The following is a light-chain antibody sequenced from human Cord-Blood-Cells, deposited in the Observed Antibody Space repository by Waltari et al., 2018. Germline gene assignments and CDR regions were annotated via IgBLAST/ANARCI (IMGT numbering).Light chain of an antibody. J-gene: IGLJ2*01. CDR1: SSDVGGYNY. CDR2: EVS. Sequence: QSALTQPPSASGSPGQSVTISCPGTSSDVGGYNYVSWYQQPPGKAPKLMIYEVSKRPSGVPDRFSGSKSGNTASLTVSGLQAEDEADYYCSSYAGSNNFKVFGGGTKLTVL. CDR3: SSYAGSNNFKV. V-gene: IGLV2-8*01.